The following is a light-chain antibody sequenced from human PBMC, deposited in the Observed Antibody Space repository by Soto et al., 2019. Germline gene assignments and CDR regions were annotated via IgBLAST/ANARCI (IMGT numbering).Light chain of an antibody. CDR1: QSVSSY. J-gene: IGKJ1*01. V-gene: IGKV3-20*01. CDR2: GAS. CDR3: QQYGSSPSWT. Sequence: EIVLTQSPATLSLSPGEGATLSCRASQSVSSYLAWYQQKPGQAPRLLIYGASSRATGIPDRFSGSGSGTDFTLTISRLEPEDFAVYYCQQYGSSPSWTFGQGTKVDIK.